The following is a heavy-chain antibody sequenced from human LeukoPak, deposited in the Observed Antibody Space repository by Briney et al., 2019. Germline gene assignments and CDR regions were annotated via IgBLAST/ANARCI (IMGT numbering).Heavy chain of an antibody. CDR2: IYYSGST. Sequence: PSETLTLTCTVSGGSISSSSYYWGWIRQPPGKGLEWIGSIYYSGSTYYNPSLKSRVTISVDTSKNQFSLKLSSVTAADTAVYYCASGPPGTGYDYYYYYMDVWGKGTTVTVSS. D-gene: IGHD3/OR15-3a*01. V-gene: IGHV4-39*07. CDR3: ASGPPGTGYDYYYYYMDV. CDR1: GGSISSSSYY. J-gene: IGHJ6*03.